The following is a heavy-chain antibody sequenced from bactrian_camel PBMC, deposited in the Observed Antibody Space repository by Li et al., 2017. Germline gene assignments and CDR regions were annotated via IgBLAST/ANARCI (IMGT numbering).Heavy chain of an antibody. CDR3: TTDPVLCGADYDDGTPN. D-gene: IGHD4*01. V-gene: IGHV3S53*01. CDR2: IDRNGKT. J-gene: IGHJ4*01. Sequence: HVQLVESGGGSVQAGGSLRLTCVASGYTYSSSCMGWFRQAPGKERVGVAAIDRNGKTKYATSVKGRFTISQDKAKKSLFLEMTSLKPEDTASYYCTTDPVLCGADYDDGTPNWGQGTQVTVS. CDR1: GYTYSSSC.